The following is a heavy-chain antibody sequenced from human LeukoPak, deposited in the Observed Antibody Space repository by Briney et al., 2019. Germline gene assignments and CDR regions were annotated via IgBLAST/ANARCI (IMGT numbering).Heavy chain of an antibody. Sequence: GGSLKLSCAASGFSVNSHYMNWVRQAPGKGLEWVSIIYAGGNTFYAASVKGRFTISRDTSSNTLYLEMNSLRAEDTAFYYCAREPSGNSYRGDFDYWGQGTLVSVSS. D-gene: IGHD3-10*01. J-gene: IGHJ4*02. CDR3: AREPSGNSYRGDFDY. CDR1: GFSVNSHY. V-gene: IGHV3-66*01. CDR2: IYAGGNT.